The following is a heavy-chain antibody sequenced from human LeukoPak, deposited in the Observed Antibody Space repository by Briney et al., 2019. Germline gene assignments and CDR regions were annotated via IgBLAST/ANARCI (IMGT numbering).Heavy chain of an antibody. CDR2: IIPILGIA. J-gene: IGHJ6*03. CDR3: ARDAVVAATPRYMDV. Sequence: SVKVSCKASGGTFSSYTISWVRQAPGQGLEWLGRIIPILGIANYAQKFQGRVTITADKSTSTAYMELSSLRSEDTAVYYCARDAVVAATPRYMDVWGKGTTVTVSS. V-gene: IGHV1-69*04. D-gene: IGHD2-15*01. CDR1: GGTFSSYT.